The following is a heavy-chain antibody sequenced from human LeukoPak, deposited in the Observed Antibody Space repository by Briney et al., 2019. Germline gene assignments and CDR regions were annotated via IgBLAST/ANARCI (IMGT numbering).Heavy chain of an antibody. CDR3: ARGGYSYGINWFDP. CDR2: TYHSGST. Sequence: SETLSLTCAVFGGSISSGGYSWSWIRQPPGKGLEWIGYTYHSGSTYYNPSLKSRVTISVDRSKNQFSLKLSSVTAADTAVYYCARGGYSYGINWFDPWGQGTLVTVSS. V-gene: IGHV4-30-2*01. J-gene: IGHJ5*02. CDR1: GGSISSGGYS. D-gene: IGHD5-18*01.